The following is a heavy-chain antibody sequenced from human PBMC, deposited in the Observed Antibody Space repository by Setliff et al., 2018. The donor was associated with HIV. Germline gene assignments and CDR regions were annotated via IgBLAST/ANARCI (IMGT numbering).Heavy chain of an antibody. Sequence: PGGSLRLSCAASRFTLSSYWMSWVRQAPGKGLEWVANIKEDGSEKYYVDSVKGRFTISRDNAKNSLYLQMNSLRAEDTALYYCAREQNHYNFWSGYDLNFDYWGQGTLVTVSS. V-gene: IGHV3-7*01. CDR3: AREQNHYNFWSGYDLNFDY. CDR1: RFTLSSYW. D-gene: IGHD3-3*01. J-gene: IGHJ4*02. CDR2: IKEDGSEK.